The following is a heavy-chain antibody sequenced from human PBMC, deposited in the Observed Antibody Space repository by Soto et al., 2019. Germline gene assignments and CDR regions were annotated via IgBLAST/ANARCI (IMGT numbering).Heavy chain of an antibody. V-gene: IGHV4-30-2*01. D-gene: IGHD3-3*01. CDR3: ATGNVDSRLEY. CDR2: IYHSGST. J-gene: IGHJ4*02. CDR1: GGSISSGGYS. Sequence: SATLSLTCTVSGGSISSGGYSWSWIRQPPGKGLECIGYIYHSGSTYYNPSLKSRVTISVDRSKNQFSLKLSSVTAADTAVYYCATGNVDSRLEYWGQGTQVTVSS.